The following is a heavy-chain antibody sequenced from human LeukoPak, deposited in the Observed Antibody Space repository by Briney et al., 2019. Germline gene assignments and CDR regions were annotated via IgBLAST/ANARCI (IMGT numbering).Heavy chain of an antibody. CDR3: ARGGGGNSDFLTTYTGASLSFDY. CDR2: LGISGDYA. CDR1: GFTLSSYA. Sequence: GGSLRLSRVASGFTLSSYAVSWVRQAPGKGLQWVSSLGISGDYAWYAGSVKGRFTISRDSSKNTLYLQMNRLGAEDTAVYYCARGGGGNSDFLTTYTGASLSFDYWGQGALVTVSS. V-gene: IGHV3-23*01. J-gene: IGHJ4*02. D-gene: IGHD3-9*01.